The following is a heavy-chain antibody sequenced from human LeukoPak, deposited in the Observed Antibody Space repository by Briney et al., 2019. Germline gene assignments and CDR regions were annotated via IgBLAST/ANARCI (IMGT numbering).Heavy chain of an antibody. J-gene: IGHJ5*02. V-gene: IGHV3-23*01. CDR2: ISGSGNRT. CDR3: AKGNGDYVKNWFDP. CDR1: GFTFSSYA. D-gene: IGHD4-17*01. Sequence: PGGSLRLSCAASGFTFSSYAMSWVRQAPGKGLEWVSSISGSGNRTYYADSVKGRFTISRDNSKNTLYLQMNSLRAEDTAVYYCAKGNGDYVKNWFDPWGQGTLVTVSS.